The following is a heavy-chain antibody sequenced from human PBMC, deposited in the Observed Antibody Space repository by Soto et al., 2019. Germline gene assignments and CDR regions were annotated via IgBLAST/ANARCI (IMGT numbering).Heavy chain of an antibody. CDR2: IYWNDYK. J-gene: IGHJ3*02. V-gene: IGHV2-5*01. CDR3: AHHPIFHEGHDAFDI. Sequence: QITLEESGPALVTPTQTLTLTCTFSGFSLSTSSVGVGWIRQPPGKALEWLALIYWNDYKRYNPSLRSRLTITKDISRNQVVLTLTNMDPADSATYHRAHHPIFHEGHDAFDIWGQGTTVTVSS. D-gene: IGHD2-21*01. CDR1: GFSLSTSSVG.